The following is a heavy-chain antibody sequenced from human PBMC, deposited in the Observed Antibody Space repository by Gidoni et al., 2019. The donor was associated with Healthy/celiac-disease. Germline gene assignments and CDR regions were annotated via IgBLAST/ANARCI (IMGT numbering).Heavy chain of an antibody. D-gene: IGHD6-13*01. V-gene: IGHV4-59*01. J-gene: IGHJ4*02. CDR1: GGSISRYY. CDR3: ARGGIAAAGVDY. Sequence: QVQLQESGPGLVKPSETLSLTCTVSGGSISRYYWSWIRQPPGKGLEWIGYIYYSGSTNYNPFLKGPVTISVETSKSQFSLELRSVTAADTAVYYCARGGIAAAGVDYWGQGTLVTVSS. CDR2: IYYSGST.